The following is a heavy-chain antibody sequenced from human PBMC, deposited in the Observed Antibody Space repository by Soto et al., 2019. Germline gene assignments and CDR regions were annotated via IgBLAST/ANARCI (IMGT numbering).Heavy chain of an antibody. CDR2: ISAYNGNT. J-gene: IGHJ6*02. D-gene: IGHD3-10*01. CDR1: GYTFTSYG. V-gene: IGHV1-18*01. Sequence: QVQLVQSGAEVKKPGASVKVSCKASGYTFTSYGISWVRQAPGQGLEWMGWISAYNGNTNYAQKLQGRVTMTTDTSTSTAYMELRSLRSDDTAVYYCARDWGTVLLWFGGYYYYGMDVWGQGTTVTVSS. CDR3: ARDWGTVLLWFGGYYYYGMDV.